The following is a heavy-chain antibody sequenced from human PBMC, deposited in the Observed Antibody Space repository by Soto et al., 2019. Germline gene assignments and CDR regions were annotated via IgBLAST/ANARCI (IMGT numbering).Heavy chain of an antibody. V-gene: IGHV1-18*01. CDR2: ISAHNGKT. D-gene: IGHD4-17*01. Sequence: QAHLVQSGPEVKKPGASVKVSCKGSGYIFTSYGIAWVRQAPGQGLEWMGWISAHNGKTEYAQKFQGGVTVTRDTSTSTAYLELRSLRSDDTALYYCARGRYGDYWGQGALVTVSS. CDR1: GYIFTSYG. CDR3: ARGRYGDY. J-gene: IGHJ4*02.